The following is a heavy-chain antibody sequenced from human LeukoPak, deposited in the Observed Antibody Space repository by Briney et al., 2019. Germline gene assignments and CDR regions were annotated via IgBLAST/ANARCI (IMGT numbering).Heavy chain of an antibody. D-gene: IGHD3-16*01. V-gene: IGHV3-20*04. CDR1: GFTFDDFG. J-gene: IGHJ3*02. Sequence: GGSLRLSCAASGFTFDDFGMNWVRQVPGKGLEWVCGINWNGGSTGYADSVKGRFTISRDNTKNSLYPQMNSLGAEATALYYCSRLSVVHMPMSAFDIWGQGTMATVSS. CDR2: INWNGGST. CDR3: SRLSVVHMPMSAFDI.